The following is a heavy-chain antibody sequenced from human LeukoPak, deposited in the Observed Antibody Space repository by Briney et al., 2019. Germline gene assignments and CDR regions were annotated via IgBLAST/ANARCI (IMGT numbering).Heavy chain of an antibody. D-gene: IGHD3-10*01. V-gene: IGHV4-38-2*02. CDR1: GYSISSGYY. J-gene: IGHJ4*02. CDR3: ARDGGSGSYFYFDY. Sequence: KPSETLSLTCTVSGYSISSGYYWGWIRQPPGKGLEWIGSIYHSGSTYYNPSLKSRVTRSVDTSKNQFSLELSSVTAADTAVYCCARDGGSGSYFYFDYWGQGTLVTVSS. CDR2: IYHSGST.